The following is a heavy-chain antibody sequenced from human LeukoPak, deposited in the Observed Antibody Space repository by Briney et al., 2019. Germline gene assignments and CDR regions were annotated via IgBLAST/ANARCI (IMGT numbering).Heavy chain of an antibody. CDR2: IYHSGIT. Sequence: SETLSLTCIVSGGSINRYYWNWIRQPPGKGLEWIGNIYHSGITNYNPSLKSRVTISVDTSKNQFSLKLTSVTAADTAVYYCARHRGEADGYNPFDYWGQGTLVTVSS. CDR3: ARHRGEADGYNPFDY. CDR1: GGSINRYY. D-gene: IGHD5-24*01. V-gene: IGHV4-59*08. J-gene: IGHJ4*02.